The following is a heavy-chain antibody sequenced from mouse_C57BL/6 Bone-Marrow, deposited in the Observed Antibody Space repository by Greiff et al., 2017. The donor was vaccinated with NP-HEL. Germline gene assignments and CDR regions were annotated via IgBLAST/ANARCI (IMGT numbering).Heavy chain of an antibody. CDR3: TGGSTMITTTYFDY. D-gene: IGHD2-4*01. V-gene: IGHV6-3*01. Sequence: EVKLQESGGGLVQPGGSMKLSCVASGFTFSNYWMNWVRQSPEKGLEWVAQIRLKSDNYATHYAESVKGRFTISRDDSKSSVYLQMNNLRAEDTGIYYCTGGSTMITTTYFDYWGQGTTLTVSS. CDR1: GFTFSNYW. CDR2: IRLKSDNYAT. J-gene: IGHJ2*01.